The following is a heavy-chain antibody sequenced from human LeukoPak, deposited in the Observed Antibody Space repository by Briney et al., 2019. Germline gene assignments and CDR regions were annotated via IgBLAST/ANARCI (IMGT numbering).Heavy chain of an antibody. CDR3: ARGRGYSVSSDAFDI. J-gene: IGHJ3*02. D-gene: IGHD5/OR15-5a*01. CDR2: ISTSSGYI. CDR1: GFTVSSNY. V-gene: IGHV3-21*06. Sequence: GGSLRLSCAASGFTVSSNYMNWVRQAPGRGLEWVSSISTSSGYIYYADSLEGRFTISRDNAKNSLYLQMDSLRAEDTAVYYCARGRGYSVSSDAFDIWGQGTMVTVSS.